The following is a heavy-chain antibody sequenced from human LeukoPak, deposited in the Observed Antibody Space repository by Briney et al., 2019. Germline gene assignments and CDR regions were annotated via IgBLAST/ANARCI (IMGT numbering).Heavy chain of an antibody. J-gene: IGHJ4*02. CDR1: GFIFNNYA. Sequence: PGGSLTLSCAASGFIFNNYAMSWVRQAPGKGLEWIGSIYYSGSTYYNPSLKSRVTISVDTSKNQFSLKLRSVTAADTAVYYCARHFGTWGQGTLVTVSS. CDR2: IYYSGST. V-gene: IGHV4-39*01. D-gene: IGHD3/OR15-3a*01. CDR3: ARHFGT.